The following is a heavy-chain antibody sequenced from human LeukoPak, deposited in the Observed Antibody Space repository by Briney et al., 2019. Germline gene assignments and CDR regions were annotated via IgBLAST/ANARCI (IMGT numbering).Heavy chain of an antibody. Sequence: GGSLRLSCAASGFTFDDYAMHWVRQAPGKGLEWVSLISGDGGSTYYADSVKGRFTISRDNSKNSLYLQMNSLRTKDTALYYCAKDIIGAASPLYNFFDYWGQGTLVTLSS. V-gene: IGHV3-43*02. CDR3: AKDIIGAASPLYNFFDY. CDR2: ISGDGGST. D-gene: IGHD2-2*02. J-gene: IGHJ4*02. CDR1: GFTFDDYA.